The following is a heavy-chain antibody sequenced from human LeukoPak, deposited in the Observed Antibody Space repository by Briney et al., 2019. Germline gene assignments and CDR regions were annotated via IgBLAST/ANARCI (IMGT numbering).Heavy chain of an antibody. V-gene: IGHV3-48*02. Sequence: GGSLRLSCAASGFNFSPYSMNWVRQAPGKGLEWVSYISRGSSTIHYADSVKGRFTISRDNAKNSLYLQMNSLRDEDTAVYYCSGGSFYDYWGQGALVTASS. CDR1: GFNFSPYS. J-gene: IGHJ4*02. D-gene: IGHD1-26*01. CDR3: SGGSFYDY. CDR2: ISRGSSTI.